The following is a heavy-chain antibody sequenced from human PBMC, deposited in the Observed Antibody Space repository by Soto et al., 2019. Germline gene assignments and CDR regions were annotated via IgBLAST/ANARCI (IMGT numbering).Heavy chain of an antibody. V-gene: IGHV1-18*01. J-gene: IGHJ4*02. CDR3: ARGPTDYYDNSANYFLDY. CDR2: ISTYNGNT. Sequence: QVQLVHSGAEVKKPGASVKVSCKASGYTFITYGVSWVRQAPGQGLDWLGWISTYNGNTRYAERLQGRVTMTTDTTTNTAYMELRNLLSDDTAVYYCARGPTDYYDNSANYFLDYWGQGTLVTVSS. CDR1: GYTFITYG. D-gene: IGHD3-22*01.